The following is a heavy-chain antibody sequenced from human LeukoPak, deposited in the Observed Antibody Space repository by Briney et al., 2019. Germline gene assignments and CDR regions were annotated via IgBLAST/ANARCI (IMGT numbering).Heavy chain of an antibody. Sequence: GRSLRLSCAASGFTFSSYGMHWVRQAPGKGLEWVAVISYDGSNKYYADSVKGRFTISRDNSKNTLYLQTNSLRAEDTAVYYCAKDNCSGGSCYFDYWGQGTLVTVSS. CDR3: AKDNCSGGSCYFDY. CDR1: GFTFSSYG. CDR2: ISYDGSNK. V-gene: IGHV3-30*18. J-gene: IGHJ4*02. D-gene: IGHD2-15*01.